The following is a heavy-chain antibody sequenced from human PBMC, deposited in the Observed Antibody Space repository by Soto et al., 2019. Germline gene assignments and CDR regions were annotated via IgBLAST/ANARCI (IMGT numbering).Heavy chain of an antibody. CDR2: IYYSGTT. J-gene: IGHJ3*02. CDR3: AIVRGHAFDI. CDR1: GDSINNAEYY. Sequence: QVQLQESGPGLVKPSQTLSLKCSVSGDSINNAEYYWSWIRQHAGQGLEWNGYIYYSGTTYYNPSLKSRITISKDTSKNQFSLEMSSVTAAYTAVYYCAIVRGHAFDIRGQGTMVTVSS. D-gene: IGHD3-10*01. V-gene: IGHV4-31*03.